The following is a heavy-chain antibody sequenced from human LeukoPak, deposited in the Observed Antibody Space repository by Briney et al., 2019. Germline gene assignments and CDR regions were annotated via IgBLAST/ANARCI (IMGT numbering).Heavy chain of an antibody. CDR1: GGSISSGDYY. Sequence: SQTLSLTCTVSGGSISSGDYYWSWIRQPPGKGLEWIGYIYYSGSTYYNPSLKSRVTISVDTSKNQFSLKLSSVTAADTAVYYCARARRVSSLEWLPHGRPYYFDYWGQGTLVTVSS. D-gene: IGHD3-3*01. CDR2: IYYSGST. CDR3: ARARRVSSLEWLPHGRPYYFDY. V-gene: IGHV4-30-4*01. J-gene: IGHJ4*02.